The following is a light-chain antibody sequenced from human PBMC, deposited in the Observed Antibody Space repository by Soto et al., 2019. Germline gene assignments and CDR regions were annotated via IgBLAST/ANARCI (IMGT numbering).Light chain of an antibody. CDR3: QQSSSTPMYT. J-gene: IGKJ2*01. Sequence: DIQMTQSPPSLSASVGDRVTITCRASQSIRSYLNWYQQKPGKAPKLLIYAASSLQSGAPSRFSGSGSGTDFTLTISSLQAEDVATYYCQQSSSTPMYTFGQGTKVEIK. V-gene: IGKV1-39*01. CDR1: QSIRSY. CDR2: AAS.